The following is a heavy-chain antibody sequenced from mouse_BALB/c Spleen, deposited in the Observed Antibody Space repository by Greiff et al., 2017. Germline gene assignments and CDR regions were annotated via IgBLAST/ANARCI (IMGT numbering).Heavy chain of an antibody. D-gene: IGHD2-4*01. V-gene: IGHV14-3*02. J-gene: IGHJ3*01. CDR3: VAYYDYDGFAY. CDR2: IDPANGNT. CDR1: GFNIKDTY. Sequence: VQLQQSGAELVKPGASVKLSCTASGFNIKDTYMHWVKQRPEQGLEWIGRIDPANGNTKYDPKFQGKATITADTSSNTAYLQLSSLTSEDTAVYYCVAYYDYDGFAYWGQGTLVTVSA.